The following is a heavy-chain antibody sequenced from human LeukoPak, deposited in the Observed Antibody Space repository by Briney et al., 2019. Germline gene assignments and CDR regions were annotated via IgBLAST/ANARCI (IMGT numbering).Heavy chain of an antibody. CDR2: ISSSGSNI. Sequence: GGSLRLSCEASGFTFSTYEMNWVRQAPGKGLEWVSHISSSGSNIYYADSVKGRFTISRDNAKNSLYLQMNSLRAEDTAVYYCARADGEQLVPDYWGQGTLVTVSS. V-gene: IGHV3-48*03. CDR3: ARADGEQLVPDY. J-gene: IGHJ4*02. D-gene: IGHD6-6*01. CDR1: GFTFSTYE.